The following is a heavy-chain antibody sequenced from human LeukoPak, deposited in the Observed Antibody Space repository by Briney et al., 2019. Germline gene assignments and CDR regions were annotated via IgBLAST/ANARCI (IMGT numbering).Heavy chain of an antibody. CDR2: INTDGSST. CDR1: GFTFSSYW. D-gene: IGHD3-10*01. Sequence: PGGSLRLSCAASGFTFSSYWMHWVRQAPGKGLVWVSRINTDGSSTSYADSVKGRFTISRDNAKNSLYLQMNSLRDEDTAVYYCASFGSGSNLDAFDIWGQGTMVTVST. V-gene: IGHV3-74*01. CDR3: ASFGSGSNLDAFDI. J-gene: IGHJ3*02.